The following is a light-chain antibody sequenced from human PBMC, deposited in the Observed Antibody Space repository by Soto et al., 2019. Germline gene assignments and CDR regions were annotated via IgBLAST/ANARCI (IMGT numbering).Light chain of an antibody. Sequence: QSVLTQPPSASGTPGQRVTISCSGSSSNIGSNYVYWYQQLPGTAPKLLIYRNNQRPSGVPDRFSGSKSGTSASLAISGLRSEDDADYYWAAWDDSLRGRDVVFGGGTKVTVL. CDR3: AAWDDSLRGRDVV. J-gene: IGLJ2*01. CDR2: RNN. V-gene: IGLV1-47*01. CDR1: SSNIGSNY.